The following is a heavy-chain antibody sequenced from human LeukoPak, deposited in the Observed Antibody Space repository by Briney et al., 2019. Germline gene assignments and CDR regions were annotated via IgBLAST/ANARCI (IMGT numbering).Heavy chain of an antibody. CDR2: IYYSGST. CDR3: ARGRRRGYDYVWGSSAPLDY. D-gene: IGHD3-16*01. Sequence: SETLSLTCTVSGGSISSYYWSWIRQPPGKGLEWIGYIYYSGSTNYNPSLKSRVTISVDTSKNQFSLKLSSVTAVDTAVYYCARGRRRGYDYVWGSSAPLDYWGQGTLVTVSS. V-gene: IGHV4-59*12. J-gene: IGHJ4*02. CDR1: GGSISSYY.